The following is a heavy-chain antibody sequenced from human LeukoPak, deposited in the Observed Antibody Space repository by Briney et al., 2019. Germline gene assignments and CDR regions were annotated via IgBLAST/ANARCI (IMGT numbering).Heavy chain of an antibody. Sequence: ASVKVSCKASGYTFTSYGVAWVRQAPGQGLEWMGWISGNSSNTKYAQKFQGRVTMTTDTSTSTAYMELRSLRSDDTAVYYCARGQQLDYWGEGSLVTVSS. CDR1: GYTFTSYG. J-gene: IGHJ4*02. V-gene: IGHV1-18*01. CDR3: ARGQQLDY. D-gene: IGHD6-13*01. CDR2: ISGNSSNT.